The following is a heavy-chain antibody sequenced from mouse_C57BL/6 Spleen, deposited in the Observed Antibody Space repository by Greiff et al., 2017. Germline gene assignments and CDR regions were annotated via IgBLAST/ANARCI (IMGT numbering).Heavy chain of an antibody. CDR1: GYTFTSYG. CDR3: ATHWDYFDY. V-gene: IGHV1-81*01. J-gene: IGHJ2*01. Sequence: QVQLQQSGAELARPGASVKLSCKASGYTFTSYGISWVKQRTGQGLEWIGEIYPRSGNTYYNERIKGKATMTADKSSSTAYMERRSLTSEDAAVYFCATHWDYFDYWGQGTTLTVSS. CDR2: IYPRSGNT. D-gene: IGHD4-1*01.